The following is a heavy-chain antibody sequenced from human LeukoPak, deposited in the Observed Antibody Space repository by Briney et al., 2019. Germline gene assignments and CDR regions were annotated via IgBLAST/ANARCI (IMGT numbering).Heavy chain of an antibody. CDR2: IKQDGSDK. V-gene: IGHV3-7*04. CDR1: GFTFSSHW. D-gene: IGHD3-9*01. CDR3: ARIQFYEAAGYFRHFDL. J-gene: IGHJ2*01. Sequence: GGSLRLSCAASGFTFSSHWMNWVRQAPGKGPEWVANIKQDGSDKHYVDSVKGRFTISRDNAKNSPFLEMNNLRAEDTAVYYCARIQFYEAAGYFRHFDLWGRGTLVTVSS.